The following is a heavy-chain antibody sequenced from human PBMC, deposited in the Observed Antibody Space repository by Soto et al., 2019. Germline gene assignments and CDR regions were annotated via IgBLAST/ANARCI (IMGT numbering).Heavy chain of an antibody. CDR1: GFTVSSNY. CDR2: IYSGGST. J-gene: IGHJ6*03. D-gene: IGHD2-2*01. Sequence: QPGGSLRLSCAASGFTVSSNYMSWVRQAPGKGLEWVSVIYSGGSTYYADSVKGRFTISRHNSKNTLYLQMNSLRAEDTAVYYCARDQREAVPAAPVAYYYYYMDVSGKATTVTVSS. V-gene: IGHV3-53*04. CDR3: ARDQREAVPAAPVAYYYYYMDV.